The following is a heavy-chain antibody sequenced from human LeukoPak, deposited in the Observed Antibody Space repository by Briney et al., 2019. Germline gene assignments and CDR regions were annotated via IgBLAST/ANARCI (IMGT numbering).Heavy chain of an antibody. V-gene: IGHV3-23*01. CDR3: AKGGSYPIDY. D-gene: IGHD1-26*01. Sequence: GGSLRLSCAASGFTFTSYAMNWVRQAPGKGLEWVSTISGSGSSTYYVDSVKGRFTTSRDNSKNTLYLQMNSLRAEDTAVYYCAKGGSYPIDYWGQGALVTVSS. CDR1: GFTFTSYA. J-gene: IGHJ4*02. CDR2: ISGSGSST.